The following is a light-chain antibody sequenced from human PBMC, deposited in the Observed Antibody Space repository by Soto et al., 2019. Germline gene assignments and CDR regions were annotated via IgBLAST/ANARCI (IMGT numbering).Light chain of an antibody. V-gene: IGLV2-23*02. Sequence: QSALTQPASVSGSPGQSITISCTGTSSDVGSYNLVSWYQHLPGKAPKLILYEFTERPSGISSRFSGSKSGNTPSPTSSGLQGEYEAYYYRCLDVGSSLLVFGGGTKLTVL. CDR1: SSDVGSYNL. CDR3: CLDVGSSLLV. CDR2: EFT. J-gene: IGLJ3*02.